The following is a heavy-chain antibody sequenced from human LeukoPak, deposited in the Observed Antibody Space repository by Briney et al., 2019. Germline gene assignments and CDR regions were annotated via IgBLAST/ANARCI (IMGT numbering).Heavy chain of an antibody. CDR3: AREYCSGGRCQYYFDY. Sequence: GGSPRLSCAASGFTFSSYAMHWVRQAPGKGLEYVSGISSDGGSPFHVNSVKGRFTISRDNSKDTLYLQMGSLRAEDMAVYYCAREYCSGGRCQYYFDYWGQGTLVTVSS. CDR1: GFTFSSYA. V-gene: IGHV3-64*01. D-gene: IGHD2-15*01. CDR2: ISSDGGSP. J-gene: IGHJ4*02.